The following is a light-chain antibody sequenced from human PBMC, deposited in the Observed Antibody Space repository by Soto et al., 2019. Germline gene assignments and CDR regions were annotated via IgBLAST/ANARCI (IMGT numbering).Light chain of an antibody. J-gene: IGKJ1*01. Sequence: ENVLTQSPGTLSLSLGERATLSCRASQSVSSSYLAWYQQKPGQAPRLLIYGASSRATGIPDRFSGSGSGTDFTLTINRLEPEDFAVYYCQQYGSSPRTFGQGTKVEIK. V-gene: IGKV3-20*01. CDR1: QSVSSSY. CDR3: QQYGSSPRT. CDR2: GAS.